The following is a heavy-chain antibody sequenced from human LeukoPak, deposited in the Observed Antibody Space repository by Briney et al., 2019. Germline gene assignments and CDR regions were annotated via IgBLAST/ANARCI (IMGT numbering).Heavy chain of an antibody. V-gene: IGHV3-30*18. J-gene: IGHJ3*02. CDR3: AKGGGYGGYDTDAFDI. D-gene: IGHD5-12*01. CDR2: ISYDGTNK. Sequence: GRSLRLSCAASRFTFNKYGMHWVRQAPGEGLEWVAVISYDGTNKYYTDSVKGRFTISRDNSKNTLYLQMNSLRAEDTALYYCAKGGGYGGYDTDAFDIWGQGTMVTVSS. CDR1: RFTFNKYG.